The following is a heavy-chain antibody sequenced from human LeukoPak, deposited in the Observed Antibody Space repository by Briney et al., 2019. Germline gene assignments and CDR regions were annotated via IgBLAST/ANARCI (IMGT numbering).Heavy chain of an antibody. CDR1: GYTFTGYY. CDR2: TNPNSGGT. V-gene: IGHV1-2*06. J-gene: IGHJ4*02. CDR3: ARDPIRVVGSYGGDY. D-gene: IGHD5-18*01. Sequence: ASVNVSCKASGYTFTGYYMHWVRQAPGQGLEWMGRTNPNSGGTNYAQKFQGRVTMTRDTSISTAYMELSRLRSDDAAVYYCARDPIRVVGSYGGDYWGQGTLVTVSS.